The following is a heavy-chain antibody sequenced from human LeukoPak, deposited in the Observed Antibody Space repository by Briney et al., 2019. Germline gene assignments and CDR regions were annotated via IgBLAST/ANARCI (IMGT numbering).Heavy chain of an antibody. D-gene: IGHD2-15*01. CDR2: ISGSGGST. V-gene: IGHV3-23*01. J-gene: IGHJ4*02. CDR1: GFTFSSYA. CDR3: AKQLGYCSDGSCYFPY. Sequence: PGGSLRLSCAASGFTFSSYAMSWVRQAPGKGLEWVSAISGSGGSTYYADSVKDRFTIPRDNSKSTLCLQMNSLRAEDTAVYYCAKQLGYCSDGSCYFPYWGQGTLVTVSS.